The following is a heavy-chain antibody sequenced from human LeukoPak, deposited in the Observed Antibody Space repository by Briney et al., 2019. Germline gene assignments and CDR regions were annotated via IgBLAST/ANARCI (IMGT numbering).Heavy chain of an antibody. V-gene: IGHV3-9*01. CDR1: GFTFDDYA. Sequence: PGGSLRLSCAASGFTFDDYAMHWVRQAPGKGLEWVSGISWNSGSIGYVDSVKGRFTISRDNTKNSLYLQMNSLRAEDTAIYYCARHLDLDSWGQGTLVTVSS. CDR3: ARHLDLDS. J-gene: IGHJ4*02. CDR2: ISWNSGSI.